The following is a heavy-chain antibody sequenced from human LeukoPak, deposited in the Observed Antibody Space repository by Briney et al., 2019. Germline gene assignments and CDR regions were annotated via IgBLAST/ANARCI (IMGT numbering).Heavy chain of an antibody. V-gene: IGHV4-34*11. D-gene: IGHD3-22*01. CDR1: GGSFSGYY. Sequence: SETLSLTCAVYGGSFSGYYWSWIRQPPGKGLEWIGSISYSGSTHYNPSLKSRVTISVDTSKNQCSLKLSSVTAADTAVYFCARARNYYDSSDYYYEGDAFDIWGQGTMVTVSS. CDR2: ISYSGST. CDR3: ARARNYYDSSDYYYEGDAFDI. J-gene: IGHJ3*02.